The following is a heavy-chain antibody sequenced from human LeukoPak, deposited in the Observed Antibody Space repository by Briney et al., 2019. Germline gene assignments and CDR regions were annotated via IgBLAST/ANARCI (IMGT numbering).Heavy chain of an antibody. J-gene: IGHJ4*02. CDR1: GGSISSYY. CDR2: IYYSGST. Sequence: PSETLSLTCTVSGGSISSYYWSWIRQPPGKGLEWIGCIYYSGSTNYNPSLKSRVTISVDTSKNQFSLKLSSVTAADTAVYYCARAEFRDGYNLDYWGQGTLVTVSS. D-gene: IGHD5-24*01. CDR3: ARAEFRDGYNLDY. V-gene: IGHV4-59*08.